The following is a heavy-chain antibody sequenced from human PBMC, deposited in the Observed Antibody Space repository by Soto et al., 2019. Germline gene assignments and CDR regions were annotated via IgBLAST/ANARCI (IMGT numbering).Heavy chain of an antibody. CDR3: AIEKVGATSIHVFDI. CDR1: GFAFTTYA. CDR2: ISNNGGRT. Sequence: PGESLKISCAASGFAFTTYAMTWIRQAPGKGLEWVSSISNNGGRTFYSDSVKGRFTVSRDNFAVYLRMNSLRAEDTAVYYCAIEKVGATSIHVFDIWGQGTMVTVSS. D-gene: IGHD1-26*01. J-gene: IGHJ3*02. V-gene: IGHV3-23*01.